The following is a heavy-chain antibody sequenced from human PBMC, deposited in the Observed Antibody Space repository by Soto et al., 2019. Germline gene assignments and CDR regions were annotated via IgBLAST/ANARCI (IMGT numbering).Heavy chain of an antibody. CDR1: GGSISSSSYY. V-gene: IGHV4-39*01. CDR2: IYYSGST. CDR3: ARHGDLNYYDSSGSPTDP. Sequence: NPSETLSLTCTVSGGSISSSSYYWGWIRQPPGKGLEWIGRIYYSGSTYYNPSLKSRVTISVDTSKNQFSLKLSSVTAADTAVYYCARHGDLNYYDSSGSPTDPWGQGTLVTVSS. D-gene: IGHD3-22*01. J-gene: IGHJ5*02.